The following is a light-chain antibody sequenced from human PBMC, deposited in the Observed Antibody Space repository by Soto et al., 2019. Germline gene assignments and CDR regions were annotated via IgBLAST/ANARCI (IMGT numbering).Light chain of an antibody. CDR1: QSVSYN. CDR3: QQYNNWPLT. CDR2: GAS. J-gene: IGKJ4*01. Sequence: EIVMTQSPATLSVSPGERATLSCRASQSVSYNLAWYQQNPGQAPRLLIYGASTRATGIPARISGSGSGTEFTLTISSLQSEDFAVYYCQQYNNWPLTFGGGTKVEIK. V-gene: IGKV3-15*01.